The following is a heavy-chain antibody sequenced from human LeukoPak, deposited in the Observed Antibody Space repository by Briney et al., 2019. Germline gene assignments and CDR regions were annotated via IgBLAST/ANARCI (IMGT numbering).Heavy chain of an antibody. CDR3: AKDRSWRALYYYMDV. D-gene: IGHD2-15*01. V-gene: IGHV3-43*01. Sequence: GRSLRLSCAASGFTFDDYAMHWVRQAPGKGLEWVSLISWDGGSTYYADSVKGRFTISRDNSKNSLYLQMNSLRTEDTALYYCAKDRSWRALYYYMDVWGKGTTVTVSS. J-gene: IGHJ6*03. CDR1: GFTFDDYA. CDR2: ISWDGGST.